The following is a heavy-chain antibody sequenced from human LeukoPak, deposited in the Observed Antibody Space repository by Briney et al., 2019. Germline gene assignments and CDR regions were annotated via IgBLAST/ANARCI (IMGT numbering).Heavy chain of an antibody. Sequence: PSETLSLTCTVSGGSISSYYWSWIRQPPGKGLEWIGYIYYSGSTNYNPSLKSRVTISVDTSKNQFSLKLSSVTAADTAVYYCARILLGVIVTSFDYWGQGILVTVSS. V-gene: IGHV4-59*01. J-gene: IGHJ4*02. D-gene: IGHD3-10*01. CDR3: ARILLGVIVTSFDY. CDR2: IYYSGST. CDR1: GGSISSYY.